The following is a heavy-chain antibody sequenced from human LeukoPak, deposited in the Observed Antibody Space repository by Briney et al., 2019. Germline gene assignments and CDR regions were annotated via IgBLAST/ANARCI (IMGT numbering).Heavy chain of an antibody. CDR1: GYTFTSYD. Sequence: GASVKVSCKTSGYTFTSYDINWVRQAPGQGLEWMGWISTYNGNTNYAQKVQGRVTMTTDTSTSTAYMELRSLRSDDTAVYYCARDVSDLWSFSKYYYMDVWGKGTTVTVSS. D-gene: IGHD3-3*01. J-gene: IGHJ6*03. CDR2: ISTYNGNT. CDR3: ARDVSDLWSFSKYYYMDV. V-gene: IGHV1-18*01.